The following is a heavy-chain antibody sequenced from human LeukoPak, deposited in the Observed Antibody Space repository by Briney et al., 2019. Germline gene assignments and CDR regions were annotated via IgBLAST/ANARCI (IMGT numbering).Heavy chain of an antibody. D-gene: IGHD6-19*01. CDR1: GGTFSSCA. CDR2: IIPILGIA. Sequence: ASVKVSCKASGGTFSSCAISWVRQGPGQGLEWMGRIIPILGIANYAQKFQGRVTITADKSTSTAYMELSSLRSEDTAVYYCARGDSSGLLLLLQHWGQGTLVTVSS. CDR3: ARGDSSGLLLLLQH. V-gene: IGHV1-69*04. J-gene: IGHJ1*01.